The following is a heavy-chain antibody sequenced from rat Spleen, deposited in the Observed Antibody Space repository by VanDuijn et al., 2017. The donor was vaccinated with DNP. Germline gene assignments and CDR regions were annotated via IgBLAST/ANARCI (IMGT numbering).Heavy chain of an antibody. V-gene: IGHV5-7*01. CDR2: ISYDGSDT. Sequence: EVQLVESGGGLVQPGNSLKLSCAASGFTFSDYAMAWVRQSPMKGLEWVATISYDGSDTYYRDSVKGRFTMSRDNAKSTLYLQMDSLRSEDTATYYCARHRTISPYYYDMDAWGQGASVTVSS. J-gene: IGHJ4*01. CDR1: GFTFSDYA. CDR3: ARHRTISPYYYDMDA.